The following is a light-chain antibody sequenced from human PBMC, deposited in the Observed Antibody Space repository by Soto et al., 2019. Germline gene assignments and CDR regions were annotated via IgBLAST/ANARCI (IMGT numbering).Light chain of an antibody. CDR1: QTVLHGSNH. J-gene: IGKJ1*01. V-gene: IGKV4-1*01. Sequence: DIVMTQSPDSLAVSLGERATINCKSSQTVLHGSNHLAWYQQKPGQPPKLLIYWASTRASGVPDRFSGSGSGTDFTLIISSLQAEDVAVYSSQQYDTTPVTFGQGTKVEIK. CDR2: WAS. CDR3: QQYDTTPVT.